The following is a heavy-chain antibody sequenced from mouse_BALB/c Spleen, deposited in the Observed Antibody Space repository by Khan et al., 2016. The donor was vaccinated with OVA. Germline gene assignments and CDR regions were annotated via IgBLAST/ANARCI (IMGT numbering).Heavy chain of an antibody. Sequence: QIQLVQSGPELKKPGETVKISCKASGYTFTTYGMNWVKQTPGKGLKWMGWINTYTGEPTYADDFKGRFAFSLAPSASTAYLQITNLKNEDTATXFCARVGYSGTMDYWGQGTSVTVSS. CDR3: ARVGYSGTMDY. D-gene: IGHD2-14*01. J-gene: IGHJ4*01. CDR1: GYTFTTYG. CDR2: INTYTGEP. V-gene: IGHV9-3-1*01.